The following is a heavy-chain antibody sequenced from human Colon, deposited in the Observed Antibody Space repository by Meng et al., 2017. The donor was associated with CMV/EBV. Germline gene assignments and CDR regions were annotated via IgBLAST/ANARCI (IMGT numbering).Heavy chain of an antibody. J-gene: IGHJ4*02. CDR2: IYNSGSA. D-gene: IGHD4-11*01. CDR3: VRGGRAPYSPVDH. Sequence: VSGASTNSGEYLGTWLRQPPGKGLEWIGNIYNSGSAFYNPSLKTRFTISIDTSKNQFSLNLISVTAADMAVYYCVRGGRAPYSPVDHWGQGTLVTVSS. V-gene: IGHV4-30-4*08. CDR1: GASTNSGEYL.